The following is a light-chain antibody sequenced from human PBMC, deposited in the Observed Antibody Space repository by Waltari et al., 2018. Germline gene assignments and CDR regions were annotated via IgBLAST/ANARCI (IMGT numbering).Light chain of an antibody. J-gene: IGLJ2*01. V-gene: IGLV2-14*01. CDR1: SSDVGGYHH. CDR3: RSDTSTDTVV. Sequence: QSALTQPASVSGSPGQSITISCTGPSSDVGGYHHLSWYPQYPGKAPKLIIYEVTNRPPGVSNRFSGSKSGNTASLTISGLQAEDEADYYCRSDTSTDTVVFGGGTKLTVL. CDR2: EVT.